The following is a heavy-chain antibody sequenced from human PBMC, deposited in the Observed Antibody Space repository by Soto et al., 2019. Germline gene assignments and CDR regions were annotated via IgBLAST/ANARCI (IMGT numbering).Heavy chain of an antibody. CDR3: AKHTDFGSGSSWLGSDNMDTDAFDI. CDR2: IYYSGNT. D-gene: IGHD3-10*01. V-gene: IGHV4-39*01. J-gene: IGHJ3*02. Sequence: SETLSLTCTVSGGSISSDTYYWGWIRQPPGKGLEWIGTIYYSGNTYYNPSLRSRVTISVDTSKNQFSLRLTSVTAADTAVYYCAKHTDFGSGSSWLGSDNMDTDAFDIWGQGTMVTVSS. CDR1: GGSISSDTYY.